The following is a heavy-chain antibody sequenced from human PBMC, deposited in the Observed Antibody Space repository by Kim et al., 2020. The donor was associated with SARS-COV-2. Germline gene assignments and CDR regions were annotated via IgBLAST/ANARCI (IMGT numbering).Heavy chain of an antibody. V-gene: IGHV4-31*03. Sequence: SETLSLTCTVSGGSISSGGFYWSWIRQHPGKGLEWIGYIHYSGRSYYTPSLKSRVTMSIDTSKNQFSLKLSSVTVADTAVYYCASYVVAPMAKKHWFDP. CDR3: ASYVVAPMAKKHWFDP. D-gene: IGHD3-16*01. J-gene: IGHJ5*02. CDR1: GGSISSGGFY. CDR2: IHYSGRS.